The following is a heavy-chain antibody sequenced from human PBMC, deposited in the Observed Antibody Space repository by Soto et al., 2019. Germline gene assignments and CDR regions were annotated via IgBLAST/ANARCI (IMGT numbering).Heavy chain of an antibody. CDR1: GGTFSSYT. D-gene: IGHD6-6*01. V-gene: IGHV1-69*04. CDR2: IIPILGIA. CDR3: ARDLMDVAARPFDYYYYMDV. Sequence: GASVKVSCKASGGTFSSYTISWVRQAPGQGLEWMGRIIPILGIANYAQKFQGRVTITADKSTSTAYMELSSLRSEDTAVYYCARDLMDVAARPFDYYYYMDVWGKGTTVTVSS. J-gene: IGHJ6*03.